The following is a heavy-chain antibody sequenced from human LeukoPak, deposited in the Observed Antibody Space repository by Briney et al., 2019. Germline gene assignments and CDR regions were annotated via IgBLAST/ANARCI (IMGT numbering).Heavy chain of an antibody. Sequence: GGSLRLSCAASGFTFSSYEMNWVRQAPGKGLEWVSYISSSGSTIYYADSVKGRFTISRDNAKNSLYLQMNSLRAEDTAVYYCAKDLDILTGYYAFQHWGQGTLVTVSS. J-gene: IGHJ1*01. D-gene: IGHD3-9*01. CDR2: ISSSGSTI. V-gene: IGHV3-48*03. CDR3: AKDLDILTGYYAFQH. CDR1: GFTFSSYE.